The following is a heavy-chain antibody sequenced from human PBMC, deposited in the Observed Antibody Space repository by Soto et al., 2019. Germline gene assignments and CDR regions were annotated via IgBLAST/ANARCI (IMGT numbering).Heavy chain of an antibody. CDR3: ARSPDIVVVPGDTGGVDV. CDR2: VSAYNGDT. CDR1: GYTYTNYG. J-gene: IGHJ6*02. D-gene: IGHD2-2*01. Sequence: ASVKVSCKASGYTYTNYGISWVRQAPGQGLEWMGWVSAYNGDTNYAQKFQGRVTMTTGTSTSTAYMELRGLRSDDTAVYYCARSPDIVVVPGDTGGVDVWGQGTTVTVSS. V-gene: IGHV1-18*04.